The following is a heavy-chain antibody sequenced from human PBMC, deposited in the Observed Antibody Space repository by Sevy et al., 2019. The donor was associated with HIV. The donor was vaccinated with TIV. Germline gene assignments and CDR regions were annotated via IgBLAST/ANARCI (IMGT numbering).Heavy chain of an antibody. CDR1: GFTFSSYA. CDR2: ISGSGSST. D-gene: IGHD4-17*01. J-gene: IGHJ6*03. V-gene: IGHV3-23*01. CDR3: AKCNGDYPYYHYYYYMDV. Sequence: GGCLRLSCAASGFTFSSYAMSCVRQAPGKGLEWVSAISGSGSSTYYADSVKGWFTISRDNSKNTLYLQMNSLRAEDTAVYYCAKCNGDYPYYHYYYYMDVWGKGTQVTVSS.